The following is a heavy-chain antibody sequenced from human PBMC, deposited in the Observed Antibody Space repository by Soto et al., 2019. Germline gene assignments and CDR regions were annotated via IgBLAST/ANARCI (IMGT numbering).Heavy chain of an antibody. D-gene: IGHD3-16*01. CDR2: IYYSGST. V-gene: IGHV4-59*01. CDR3: ARTTIMGNWFDP. J-gene: IGHJ5*02. Sequence: SETLSLTCAVYGGYFSGYYWNWIRQPPGKGLEWIGYIYYSGSTNYNPSLKSRVTISIDTSKNQCSLKLSSVTAADTAIYYCARTTIMGNWFDPWGQGTLVTVSS. CDR1: GGYFSGYY.